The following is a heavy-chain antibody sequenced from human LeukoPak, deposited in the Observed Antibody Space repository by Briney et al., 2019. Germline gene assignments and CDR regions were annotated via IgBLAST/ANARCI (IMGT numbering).Heavy chain of an antibody. Sequence: GESLKISCVASGVTFSNAWMSWVRQAPGKGLEWVGRIKSKTDGGTTDYTAPVKGRFTILRDDSKNTLYLQLNSLQVEDTAIYYCTLHQREDIFDIWGQGTMVTVSS. V-gene: IGHV3-15*01. D-gene: IGHD2-15*01. CDR3: TLHQREDIFDI. J-gene: IGHJ3*02. CDR2: IKSKTDGGTT. CDR1: GVTFSNAW.